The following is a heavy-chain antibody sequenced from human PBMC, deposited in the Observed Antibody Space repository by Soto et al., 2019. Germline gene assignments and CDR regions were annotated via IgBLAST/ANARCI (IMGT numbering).Heavy chain of an antibody. CDR1: GFTFSSYA. V-gene: IGHV3-23*01. Sequence: GGSLRLSCAASGFTFSSYAMSWVRQAPGKGLEWVSAISGSGGSTYYADSVKGRFTISRDNSKNTLYLQMNSLRAEDTAVYYCAKDLGRCTNGVCFHPTPFDYWGQGTLVTVSS. CDR3: AKDLGRCTNGVCFHPTPFDY. J-gene: IGHJ4*02. CDR2: ISGSGGST. D-gene: IGHD2-8*01.